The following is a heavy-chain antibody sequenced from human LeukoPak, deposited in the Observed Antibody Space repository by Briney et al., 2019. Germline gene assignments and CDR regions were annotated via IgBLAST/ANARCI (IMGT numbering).Heavy chain of an antibody. CDR2: IYTSGST. CDR3: ARDCSGGSCYLSGYLVSDWFDP. CDR1: GGSISSYY. V-gene: IGHV4-4*07. D-gene: IGHD2-15*01. J-gene: IGHJ5*02. Sequence: PSETLSLTCTVSGGSISSYYWSWIRQPAGKGLEWIGRIYTSGSTNYNPSLKSRVTMSVDTSKNQFSLKLSSVTAADTAVYYCARDCSGGSCYLSGYLVSDWFDPWGQGTLVTVSS.